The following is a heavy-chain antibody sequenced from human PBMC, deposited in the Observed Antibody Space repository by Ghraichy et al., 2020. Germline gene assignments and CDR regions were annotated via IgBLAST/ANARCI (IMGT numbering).Heavy chain of an antibody. CDR1: VYSLNNHW. CDR3: AGLRGPNSMSPFDP. J-gene: IGHJ5*02. D-gene: IGHD2/OR15-2a*01. V-gene: IGHV5-51*01. CDR2: FYPGDSDN. Sequence: GESLNISCQVSVYSLNNHWIGWVRQMPGKGLEWMGIFYPGDSDNRYSPSFQGHVTMSADTSINTAYLQWSSLQASDTAMYYCAGLRGPNSMSPFDPWGQGTLVTVSS.